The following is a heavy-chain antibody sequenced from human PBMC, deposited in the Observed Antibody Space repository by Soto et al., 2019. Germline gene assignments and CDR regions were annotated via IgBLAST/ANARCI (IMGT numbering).Heavy chain of an antibody. CDR2: IGADGDT. J-gene: IGHJ6*02. CDR1: GFSFSSYD. V-gene: IGHV3-13*01. Sequence: EVQLVESGGGLVQTGGSLRLSCEGSGFSFSSYDMHWVRQAAGKRLEWVAAIGADGDTYYSDSVKGRLTISRENTKNSLYLQMNSLRTGDTGVYHCAKARLDYYCGMDVWGQGTMVTVSS. CDR3: AKARLDYYCGMDV.